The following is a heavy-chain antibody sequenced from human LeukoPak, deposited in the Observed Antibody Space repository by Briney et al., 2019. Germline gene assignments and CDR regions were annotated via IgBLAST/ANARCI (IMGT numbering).Heavy chain of an antibody. V-gene: IGHV3-30-3*01. CDR3: ARMKVIKGASLDY. CDR2: ISFDETKK. D-gene: IGHD2/OR15-2a*01. CDR1: GFSFSKYA. Sequence: GGSLRLSCAASGFSFSKYAMHWVRQAPGKGLEWVAVISFDETKKYYADSVKGRFTISRDNSNNTLFLQMNSLKTEDTAVYFCARMKVIKGASLDYWGQGSLVTVSS. J-gene: IGHJ4*02.